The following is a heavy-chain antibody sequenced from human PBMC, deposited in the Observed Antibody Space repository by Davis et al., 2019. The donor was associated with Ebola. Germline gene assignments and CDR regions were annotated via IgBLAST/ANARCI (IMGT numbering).Heavy chain of an antibody. CDR1: GYSFTNYW. CDR2: IYPGDSGT. D-gene: IGHD6-19*01. Sequence: GESLKISCKASGYSFTNYWIGWVRQMPGKGLEWMGIIYPGDSGTRYSPSFQVQVTISADKSISTAYLQWSSLKASDTAMYYCARLILGDAAVAGIPNPWGQGTLVTVSS. V-gene: IGHV5-51*01. J-gene: IGHJ5*02. CDR3: ARLILGDAAVAGIPNP.